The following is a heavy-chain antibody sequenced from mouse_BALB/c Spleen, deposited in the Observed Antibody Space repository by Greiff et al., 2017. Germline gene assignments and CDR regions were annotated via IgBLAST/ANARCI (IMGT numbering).Heavy chain of an antibody. V-gene: IGHV2-9*02. CDR3: AGDRDDGSNRDAMDY. Sequence: QVQLQQSGPGLVAPSQSLSITCTVSGFSLTSYGVHWVRQPPGKGLEWLGVIWAGGSTNYNSALMSRLSISKDNSKSQVFLKMNSLQTDDTAMYYCAGDRDDGSNRDAMDYWGQGTSVTVSS. CDR1: GFSLTSYG. CDR2: IWAGGST. J-gene: IGHJ4*01. D-gene: IGHD1-1*01.